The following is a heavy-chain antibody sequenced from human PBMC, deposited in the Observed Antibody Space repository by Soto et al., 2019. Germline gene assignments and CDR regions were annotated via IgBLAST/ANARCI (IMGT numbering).Heavy chain of an antibody. J-gene: IGHJ6*02. D-gene: IGHD1-1*01. CDR2: IKQDGSEK. Sequence: EVQLVESGGGLVQPGGSLRLSCAASGFTFSSYWMSWVRQAPGKGLEWVANIKQDGSEKHSVDSVKGRFTISRDNAKNSLYLPMNNLRAEDTAMYYCAREGTMGTPDGVDVGGQGTTVTVAS. V-gene: IGHV3-7*03. CDR1: GFTFSSYW. CDR3: AREGTMGTPDGVDV.